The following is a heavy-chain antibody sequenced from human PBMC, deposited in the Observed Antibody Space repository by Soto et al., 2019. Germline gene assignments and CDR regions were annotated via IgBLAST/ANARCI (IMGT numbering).Heavy chain of an antibody. D-gene: IGHD6-25*01. CDR1: GGSFSGYY. V-gene: IGHV4-34*01. J-gene: IGHJ5*02. CDR2: INHSGST. CDR3: ARGGGVFGYRYNWFDP. Sequence: PSETLSLTCAVYGGSFSGYYWSWIRQPPGKGLEWIGEINHSGSTNYNPSLKSRVTISVDTSKNQFSLKLSSVTAADTAVYYCARGGGVFGYRYNWFDPWGQGTLVTVSS.